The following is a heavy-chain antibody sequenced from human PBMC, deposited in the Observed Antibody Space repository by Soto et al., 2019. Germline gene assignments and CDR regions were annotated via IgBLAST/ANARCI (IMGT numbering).Heavy chain of an antibody. CDR1: GGTFSSNA. Sequence: QVQLVQSGAEVKKPGSSVKVSRKAPGGTFSSNAISWVRQAPGQGLEWMGGIIPIYASPNYAQNFQGRVTVTADKDTSTAYLELSRLKFADSAIYYCAVTVTGSRSPLAHWGRGTLVIVSS. CDR3: AVTVTGSRSPLAH. D-gene: IGHD3-9*01. CDR2: IIPIYASP. J-gene: IGHJ4*02. V-gene: IGHV1-69*06.